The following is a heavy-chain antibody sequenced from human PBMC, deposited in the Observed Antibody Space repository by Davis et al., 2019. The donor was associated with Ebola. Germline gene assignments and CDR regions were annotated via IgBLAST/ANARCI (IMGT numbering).Heavy chain of an antibody. J-gene: IGHJ3*02. CDR1: GFTFSSYA. CDR3: TTGIQLQAFDI. Sequence: GESLKISCAASGFTFSSYAMSWVRQAPGKGLEWVSAISGSGGSTHYADSVKGRFTISRDNSKNTLYLQMNSLRAEDTAVYYCTTGIQLQAFDIWGQGTMVTVSS. CDR2: ISGSGGST. V-gene: IGHV3-23*01. D-gene: IGHD5-18*01.